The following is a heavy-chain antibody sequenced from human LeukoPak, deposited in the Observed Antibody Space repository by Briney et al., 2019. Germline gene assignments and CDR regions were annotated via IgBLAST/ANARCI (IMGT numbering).Heavy chain of an antibody. CDR2: IYYSGST. Sequence: SETLSLTCTVSGGSISSYYWSWIRQPPGKGLEWIGYIYYSGSTNDNPSLKSRVTISADTFKNQFSLKLSSLTAADTAVYYCARDKGSGWFDYWGKETLVTVSS. V-gene: IGHV4-59*01. CDR3: ARDKGSGWFDY. J-gene: IGHJ5*01. D-gene: IGHD6-19*01. CDR1: GGSISSYY.